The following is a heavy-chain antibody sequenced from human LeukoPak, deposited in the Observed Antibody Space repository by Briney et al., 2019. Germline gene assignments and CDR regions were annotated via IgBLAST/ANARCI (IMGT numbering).Heavy chain of an antibody. CDR3: ARGIAVASLDY. Sequence: APVKGSCTASGYTFISYGLSWVRQAPGQGLEWVGWISAYNVNTNYAQKLQGRVTMTTDKSAITAYIELSSLRSDDTAVYYSARGIAVASLDYWGQGTLVTVSS. CDR1: GYTFISYG. V-gene: IGHV1-18*01. J-gene: IGHJ4*02. CDR2: ISAYNVNT. D-gene: IGHD6-19*01.